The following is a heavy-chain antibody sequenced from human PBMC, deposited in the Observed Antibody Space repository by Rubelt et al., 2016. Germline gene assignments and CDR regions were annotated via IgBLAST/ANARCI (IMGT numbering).Heavy chain of an antibody. CDR2: ISSSGSTL. Sequence: EVQLVESGGGLVQPGGSLRLSCAASGFTFSSYEMNWVRQAPGKGLEWVSYISSSGSTLYYADSVKGLCTISRDNAKNSLYLQMNSLRAEDTAVYYCARSDIVATITDYWGQGTLVTVSS. CDR1: GFTFSSYE. J-gene: IGHJ4*02. D-gene: IGHD5-12*01. CDR3: ARSDIVATITDY. V-gene: IGHV3-48*03.